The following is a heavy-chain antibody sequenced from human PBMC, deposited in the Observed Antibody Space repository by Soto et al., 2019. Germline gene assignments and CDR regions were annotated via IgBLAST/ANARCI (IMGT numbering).Heavy chain of an antibody. CDR3: ARSGSHSYFKL. Sequence: GGSLRLSCVASGFTFSTYAMSWVRQAPGEGLAWVSAISGSGGSAYYADSVKGRFTISRDNSKNTLYLETNSLRAEDTAVYYCARSGSHSYFKLWGQGTRVTVSS. CDR2: ISGSGGSA. D-gene: IGHD3-10*01. CDR1: GFTFSTYA. V-gene: IGHV3-23*01. J-gene: IGHJ1*01.